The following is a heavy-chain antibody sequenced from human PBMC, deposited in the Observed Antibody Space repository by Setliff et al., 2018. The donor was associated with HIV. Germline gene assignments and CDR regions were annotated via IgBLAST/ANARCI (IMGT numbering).Heavy chain of an antibody. V-gene: IGHV5-51*01. J-gene: IGHJ5*02. D-gene: IGHD6-6*01. CDR1: GYRFTSYW. CDR3: ARPLGRSSSQGWFDP. CDR2: IYPGDSES. Sequence: GESLKISCKASGYRFTSYWIGWVRQMPGKGLEWMGIIYPGDSESRYSPSFQGQVTISADKSINTVYLQWRRLKASDTAIYYCARPLGRSSSQGWFDPWGQGTLVTVSS.